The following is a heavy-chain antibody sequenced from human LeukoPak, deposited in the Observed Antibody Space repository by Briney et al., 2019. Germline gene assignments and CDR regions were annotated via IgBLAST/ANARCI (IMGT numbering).Heavy chain of an antibody. CDR1: GFTFSIYW. V-gene: IGHV3-7*05. CDR3: ARGGGTFDY. D-gene: IGHD1-1*01. CDR2: IKQDGSEK. Sequence: TGGSLRLSCAASGFTFSIYWMSWVRLPPEKGLGWVASIKQDGSEKYYVDSVKGRFTISRDNAKNSLFLQVNSLRVEDTAVYYCARGGGTFDYWGQGTLVTVSS. J-gene: IGHJ4*02.